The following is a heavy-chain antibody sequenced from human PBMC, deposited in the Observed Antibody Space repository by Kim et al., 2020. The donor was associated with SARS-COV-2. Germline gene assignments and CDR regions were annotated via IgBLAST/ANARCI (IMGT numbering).Heavy chain of an antibody. CDR2: IKASGGT. CDR3: ARGRDTFMAILGDV. CDR1: GGSFSGYY. Sequence: SETLSLTCAVYGGSFSGYYWSWIRQPPGKGLEWIGEIKASGGTNYNPSLKSRVTISVDTSKNQLSLNLSSVTAVDTAVYYCARGRDTFMAILGDVWGQGTTVTVFS. V-gene: IGHV4-34*01. J-gene: IGHJ6*02. D-gene: IGHD5-18*01.